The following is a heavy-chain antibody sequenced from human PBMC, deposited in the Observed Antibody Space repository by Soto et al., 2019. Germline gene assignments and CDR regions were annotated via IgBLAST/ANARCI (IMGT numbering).Heavy chain of an antibody. Sequence: ASVKVSCKASGYTFTSYYMHWVRQAPGQGLEWMGIINPSGGSTSYAQKFQGRVTMTRDTSTSTVYMELSSLRSEDTAVYYCARVSSMVDTAMAPYYYYGMDVWGQETTVTVSS. CDR2: INPSGGST. D-gene: IGHD5-18*01. CDR1: GYTFTSYY. V-gene: IGHV1-46*01. CDR3: ARVSSMVDTAMAPYYYYGMDV. J-gene: IGHJ6*02.